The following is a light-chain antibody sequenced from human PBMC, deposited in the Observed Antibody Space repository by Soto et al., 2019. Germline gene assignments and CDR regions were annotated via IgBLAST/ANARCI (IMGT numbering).Light chain of an antibody. CDR2: GAS. J-gene: IGKJ3*01. CDR1: QSVSSSN. CDR3: QHYGRSRFT. Sequence: EIVLTHSPGTRSLSPGERATLSCRASQSVSSSNLAWYQQKPGQAPRLLIYGASSRATGIPGRFSGSGSGTEFILTISELEPEDFAVYYCQHYGRSRFTFCPGTKVDIK. V-gene: IGKV3-20*01.